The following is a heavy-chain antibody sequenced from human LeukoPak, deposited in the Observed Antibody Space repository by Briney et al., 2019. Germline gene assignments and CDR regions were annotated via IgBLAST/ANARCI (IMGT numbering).Heavy chain of an antibody. V-gene: IGHV4-30-4*01. CDR2: IYYSGST. J-gene: IGHJ4*02. CDR3: ARERYYYDSSGYVDY. CDR1: GGSISSGDYY. D-gene: IGHD3-22*01. Sequence: PSQTLSLTCTVPGGSISSGDYYWSWIRQPPGKGLEWIGYIYYSGSTYYNPSLKSRVTISVDTSKNQFSLKLSSVTAADTAVYYCARERYYYDSSGYVDYWGQGTLVTVSS.